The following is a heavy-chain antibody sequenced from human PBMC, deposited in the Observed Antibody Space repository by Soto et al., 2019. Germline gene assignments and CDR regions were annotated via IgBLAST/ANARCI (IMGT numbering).Heavy chain of an antibody. D-gene: IGHD2-15*01. CDR1: GYSFTTYW. J-gene: IGHJ6*02. V-gene: IGHV5-10-1*01. CDR3: ARRSPYYDMDV. CDR2: IDPSDSYT. Sequence: PGESLKISCKGSGYSFTTYWISWLRQMPGKGLEWMGRIDPSDSYTNYSPSFQGHVTISADKSISTAYLQWSSLKASDTAIFYCARRSPYYDMDVWGQGTTVTVSS.